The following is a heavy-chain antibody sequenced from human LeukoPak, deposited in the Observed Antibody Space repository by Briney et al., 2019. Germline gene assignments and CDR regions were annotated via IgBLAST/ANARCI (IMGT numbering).Heavy chain of an antibody. J-gene: IGHJ6*02. CDR1: GFTFSSYT. CDR3: ARVVGPQSYYYYGLDV. CDR2: ISGSSSYI. V-gene: IGHV3-21*01. D-gene: IGHD2-2*01. Sequence: PGGSPRLSCAASGFTFSSYTMNWVRQAPGKGLEWVSSISGSSSYIYYADSVKGRFTISRDNAKSSLYLQMNSLRAEDTAVYYCARVVGPQSYYYYGLDVWGQGTTVTVSS.